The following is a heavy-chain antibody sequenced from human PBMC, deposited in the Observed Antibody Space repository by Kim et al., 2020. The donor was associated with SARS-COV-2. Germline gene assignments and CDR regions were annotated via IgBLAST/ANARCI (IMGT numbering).Heavy chain of an antibody. CDR1: GYTFTSYG. V-gene: IGHV1-18*01. CDR2: ISAYNGNT. J-gene: IGHJ4*02. CDR3: ARVGGSDTMVRGVIRAHKDY. D-gene: IGHD3-10*01. Sequence: ASVKVSCKASGYTFTSYGISWVRQAPGQGLEWMGWISAYNGNTNYAQKLQGRVTMTTDTSTSTAYMELRSLRSDDTAVYYCARVGGSDTMVRGVIRAHKDYWGQGTLVTVSS.